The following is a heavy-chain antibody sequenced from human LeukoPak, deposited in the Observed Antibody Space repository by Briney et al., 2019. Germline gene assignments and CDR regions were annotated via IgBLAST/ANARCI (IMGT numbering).Heavy chain of an antibody. V-gene: IGHV3-53*01. Sequence: PGGSLRLSCAASGFIVRSSYMSWVRQAPGGGREWVSVIYSGGSRDYADSAKGRFTISTDNSKNTLYLQMKSLRVEDTAVYYCARDRADNSGYYFGSLWGQGTVVTVSS. CDR2: IYSGGSR. CDR1: GFIVRSSY. CDR3: ARDRADNSGYYFGSL. J-gene: IGHJ3*01. D-gene: IGHD3-22*01.